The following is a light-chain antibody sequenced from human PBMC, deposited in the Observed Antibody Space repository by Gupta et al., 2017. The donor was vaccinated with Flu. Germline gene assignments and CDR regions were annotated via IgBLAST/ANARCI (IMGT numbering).Light chain of an antibody. Sequence: HSVLPHPPSVSAAPGQNLTISCSGSSSNIGNNYVSWYQQLPGTAHKLLIYENNKRPSGIPDRCSGAKSGTSATLGITGLQTGDEADYYCGTWDSSLSAEVFGGGTKLTVL. CDR1: SSNIGNNY. CDR2: ENN. V-gene: IGLV1-51*02. J-gene: IGLJ2*01. CDR3: GTWDSSLSAEV.